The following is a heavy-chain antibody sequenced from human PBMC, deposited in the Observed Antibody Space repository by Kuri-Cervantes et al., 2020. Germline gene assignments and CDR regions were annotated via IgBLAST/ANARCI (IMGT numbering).Heavy chain of an antibody. CDR3: ARDRPRVLIPTAIVAFDI. V-gene: IGHV3-7*01. J-gene: IGHJ3*02. CDR2: IKQDGSEK. Sequence: GGSLRLSCAASGFTFSDYWMSWVRQAPGKGLEWVANIKQDGSEKYYVDSVKGRFTISRDNAKNSVHLQMNSLRGEDTAVYYCARDRPRVLIPTAIVAFDIWGQGTMVTVSS. D-gene: IGHD2-2*01. CDR1: GFTFSDYW.